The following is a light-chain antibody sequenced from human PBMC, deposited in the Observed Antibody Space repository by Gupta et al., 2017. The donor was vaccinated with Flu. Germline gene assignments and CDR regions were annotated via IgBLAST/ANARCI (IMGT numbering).Light chain of an antibody. CDR1: SRHDSYA. CDR2: LNRDGSH. CDR3: QTWCTDIRV. V-gene: IGLV4-69*01. Sequence: SRHDSYAIEWHQQKPEKAPRYFMKLNRDGSHFNGDGIPVRFSGSSSGADRYHTISNLQSEDEADYYCQTWCTDIRVVGTGTKLTVL. J-gene: IGLJ3*02.